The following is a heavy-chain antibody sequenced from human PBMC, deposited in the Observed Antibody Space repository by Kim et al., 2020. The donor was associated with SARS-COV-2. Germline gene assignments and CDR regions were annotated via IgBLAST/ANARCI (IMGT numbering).Heavy chain of an antibody. D-gene: IGHD3-22*01. CDR3: ARDRTVYYDTATHDF. V-gene: IGHV3-11*01. J-gene: IGHJ4*02. Sequence: AESVKGRFTISRDNAKNSLYLQMNSLRAEDTAVYFCARDRTVYYDTATHDFWGQGSLVTVSS.